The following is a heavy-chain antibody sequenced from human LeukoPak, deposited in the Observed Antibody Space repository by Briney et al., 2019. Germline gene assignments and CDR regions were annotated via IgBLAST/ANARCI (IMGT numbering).Heavy chain of an antibody. CDR2: IDPSGSSL. Sequence: GGSLRLSCAASGFTPSDYVMAWIRQPPGKGLEWVAYIDPSGSSLYYADSVKGRFTVSRDNAKNSLFLHMKSLRAEDSAAYYCARSAYNWNWGQGTLVAVSS. CDR1: GFTPSDYV. D-gene: IGHD1-20*01. V-gene: IGHV3-11*01. CDR3: ARSAYNWN. J-gene: IGHJ4*02.